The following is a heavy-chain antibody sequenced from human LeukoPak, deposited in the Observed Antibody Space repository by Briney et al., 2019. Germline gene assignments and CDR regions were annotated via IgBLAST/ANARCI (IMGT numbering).Heavy chain of an antibody. CDR2: ISYSGRT. J-gene: IGHJ4*02. CDR3: AKVSWFGELSQRVQDC. D-gene: IGHD3-10*01. V-gene: IGHV3-23*01. CDR1: GFTFSNYD. Sequence: GGSLRLSCAASGFTFSNYDFNWVRQAPGQGLEWVSGISYSGRTFYADSVKGRFTVSRDISKNTLYLQMDSLRVEDTARYYCAKVSWFGELSQRVQDCWGQGTLVTVSS.